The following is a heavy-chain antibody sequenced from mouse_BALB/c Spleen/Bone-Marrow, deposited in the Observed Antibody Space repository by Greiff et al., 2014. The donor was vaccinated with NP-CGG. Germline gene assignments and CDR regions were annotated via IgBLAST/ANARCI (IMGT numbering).Heavy chain of an antibody. CDR3: GRRGGRRGGWFAY. Sequence: EVHLVESGPDLVKPSQSLSLTCTVTGYSITSGYSWHWIRQFPGNKLEWMGYIHYSGSTNYNPSLKSRISITRDTSKNQFFLQLKAVATEEAAAYCCGRRGGRRGGWFAYWGEGTLVTVSA. V-gene: IGHV3-1*02. D-gene: IGHD1-1*01. CDR2: IHYSGST. J-gene: IGHJ3*01. CDR1: GYSITSGYS.